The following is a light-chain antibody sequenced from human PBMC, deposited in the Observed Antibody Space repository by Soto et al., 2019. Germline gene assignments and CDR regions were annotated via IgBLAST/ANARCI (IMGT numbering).Light chain of an antibody. J-gene: IGKJ1*01. CDR2: AAS. Sequence: DIQITHSPSSMYASVLGTVNLTLLASQSISGYLNWYQKKSGQGPKLLMYAASSLQSGVPSRFSGSGSGTDFTLTISSLQPEDSATYYCQQSDSMPWTCGQGNTGAIK. CDR1: QSISGY. CDR3: QQSDSMPWT. V-gene: IGKV1-39*01.